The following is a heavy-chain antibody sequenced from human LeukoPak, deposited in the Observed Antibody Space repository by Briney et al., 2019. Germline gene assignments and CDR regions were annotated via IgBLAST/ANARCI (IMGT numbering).Heavy chain of an antibody. J-gene: IGHJ4*02. V-gene: IGHV1-2*02. CDR2: INPNSGGT. CDR3: ARETSRGYNDFDY. D-gene: IGHD5-24*01. CDR1: GYTFTGYY. Sequence: ASVKVSCKASGYTFTGYYMHWVRQAPGQGLEWMGWINPNSGGTNYAQKFQGRVTMTRDTSISTAYMELGRLRSDDTAVYYCARETSRGYNDFDYWGQGTLVTVSS.